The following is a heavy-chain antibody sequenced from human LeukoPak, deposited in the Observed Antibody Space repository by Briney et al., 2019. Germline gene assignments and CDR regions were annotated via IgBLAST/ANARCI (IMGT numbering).Heavy chain of an antibody. CDR1: GFTFSSYA. J-gene: IGHJ4*02. Sequence: GGSLRLSCAASGFTFSSYAMSWVRQAPGKGLEWVGRIKSKTDGGTIHYAAPVKGRLTISRDDSKNMVFLQMNSLNTEDTAVYYCCRGWLDYWGQGTLVAVSS. V-gene: IGHV3-15*01. CDR2: IKSKTDGGTI. D-gene: IGHD2-15*01. CDR3: CRGWLDY.